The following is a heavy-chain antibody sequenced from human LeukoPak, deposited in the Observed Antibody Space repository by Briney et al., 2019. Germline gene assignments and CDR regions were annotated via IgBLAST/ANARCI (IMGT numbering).Heavy chain of an antibody. CDR1: GYTFTSYG. Sequence: ASVKVSCKASGYTFTSYGISWVRQAPGQGLEWIGWIRGDNGNTNYAQKLQGRVTMTTDTSTSTAYMDLRSLRSDDTAVYYCAREWYDFWSGPLADYYYYYMDVWGKGATVTVSS. CDR2: IRGDNGNT. V-gene: IGHV1-18*01. CDR3: AREWYDFWSGPLADYYYYYMDV. D-gene: IGHD3-3*01. J-gene: IGHJ6*03.